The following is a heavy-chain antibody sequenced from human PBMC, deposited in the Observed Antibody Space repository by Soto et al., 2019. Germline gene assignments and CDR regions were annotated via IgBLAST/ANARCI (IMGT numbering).Heavy chain of an antibody. CDR3: ARAPAPANRELQTYYYYGMDV. CDR2: INPSGGST. Sequence: ASVNVSCKASGYTFTSYYMHWVRQAPGQGLEWMGIINPSGGSTSYAQKFQGRVTMTRDTSTSTVYMELSSLRSEDTAVYYCARAPAPANRELQTYYYYGMDVGAQGPTVT. D-gene: IGHD1-7*01. J-gene: IGHJ6*02. V-gene: IGHV1-46*01. CDR1: GYTFTSYY.